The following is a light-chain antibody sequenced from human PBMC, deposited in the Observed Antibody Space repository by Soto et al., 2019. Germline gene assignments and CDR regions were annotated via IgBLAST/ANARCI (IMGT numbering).Light chain of an antibody. Sequence: EIVLTQSPGTLSLSPGERATLSCRASQSVSSSYLAWYQQKPGQAPRLLIYGASSRATGIPDRFRGSGSGTDFTLTISRLEPEDVAVYYCQQYGSSPTFGGGTKVEIK. V-gene: IGKV3-20*01. CDR1: QSVSSSY. J-gene: IGKJ4*01. CDR3: QQYGSSPT. CDR2: GAS.